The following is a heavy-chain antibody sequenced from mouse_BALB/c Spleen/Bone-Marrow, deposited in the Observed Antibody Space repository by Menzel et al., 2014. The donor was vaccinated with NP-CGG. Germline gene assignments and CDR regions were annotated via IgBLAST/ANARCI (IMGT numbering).Heavy chain of an antibody. Sequence: EVQLQQSGPELVKPGASVKMSCKASGYTFTDYYMDWVKQSHGESFEWIGRVNPYNGGTSYNQKFKGKSTLTVDNSTSTAYMEQNSMTSEDSAVYYCARGMITTSARVDYWGQGTTLTVSS. J-gene: IGHJ2*01. CDR2: VNPYNGGT. CDR1: GYTFTDYY. V-gene: IGHV1-19*01. CDR3: ARGMITTSARVDY. D-gene: IGHD2-3*01.